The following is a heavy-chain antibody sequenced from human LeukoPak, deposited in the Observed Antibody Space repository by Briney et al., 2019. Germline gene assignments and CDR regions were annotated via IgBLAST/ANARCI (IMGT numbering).Heavy chain of an antibody. CDR1: GYTFTSYD. D-gene: IGHD2-2*01. Sequence: ASVKVSCKASGYTFTSYDINWVRQATGQGLEWMGWMNANSGNTGYAQKFQGRVTMTRNTSISTAYMELSSLRSEDTAVYYCARDPNIVVVPAANWFDPWGQGTLVTVSS. J-gene: IGHJ5*02. V-gene: IGHV1-8*01. CDR2: MNANSGNT. CDR3: ARDPNIVVVPAANWFDP.